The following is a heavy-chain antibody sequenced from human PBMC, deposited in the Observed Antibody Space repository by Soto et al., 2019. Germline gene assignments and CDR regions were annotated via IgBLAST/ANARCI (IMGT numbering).Heavy chain of an antibody. CDR2: IYYSGST. D-gene: IGHD3-22*01. Sequence: PSETLSLTCTVSGDSISSSSYYWGWIRQPPGKGLEWIGSIYYSGSTYYNPSLKSRVTISVDTSRIHFSLKLISVTAADTAVYYCARQSYDSSDYFDYWGQGTRVTVSS. CDR3: ARQSYDSSDYFDY. CDR1: GDSISSSSYY. J-gene: IGHJ4*02. V-gene: IGHV4-39*01.